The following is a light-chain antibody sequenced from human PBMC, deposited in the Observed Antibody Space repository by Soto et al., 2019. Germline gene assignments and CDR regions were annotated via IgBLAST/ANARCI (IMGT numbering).Light chain of an antibody. CDR2: ANS. V-gene: IGLV1-40*01. CDR3: QSYDTSLSGSYV. Sequence: QSVLTQPPSVSGAPGQRVIVSCTGSTSNIGAGYDVHWYQQLPGTSPKLLIFANSNPPSGVPDRFSASRSGSSASLTITGLQAEDEADYYCQSYDTSLSGSYVFGSGTKVTVL. CDR1: TSNIGAGYD. J-gene: IGLJ1*01.